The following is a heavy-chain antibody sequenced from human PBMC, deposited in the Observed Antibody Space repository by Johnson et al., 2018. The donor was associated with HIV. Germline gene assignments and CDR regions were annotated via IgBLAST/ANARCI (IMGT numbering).Heavy chain of an antibody. J-gene: IGHJ3*02. CDR3: AKEKNGYHWTFDI. D-gene: IGHD5-24*01. CDR2: VFSGDNT. V-gene: IGHV3-66*01. CDR1: GFTVSSYY. Sequence: VQLVESGGGLVQPGGSLRLSCVVSGFTVSSYYMSWVRQAPGKGLEWVSIVFSGDNTYYADSVKGRFTISRDNSKNTLYLQMNSLRAEDTAVYYCAKEKNGYHWTFDIWGQGTMVTVSS.